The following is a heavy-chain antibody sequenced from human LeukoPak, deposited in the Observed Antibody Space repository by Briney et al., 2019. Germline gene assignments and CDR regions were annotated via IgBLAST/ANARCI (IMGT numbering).Heavy chain of an antibody. J-gene: IGHJ4*02. CDR1: GGTFSSYA. V-gene: IGHV1-69*06. CDR3: ARDPHYYGSGKNYYFDY. CDR2: IIPIFGTA. D-gene: IGHD3-10*01. Sequence: GASVKASCKASGGTFSSYAISWVRQAPGQGLEWMGGIIPIFGTANYAQKFQGRVTITADKSTSTAYMELSSLRSEDTAVYYCARDPHYYGSGKNYYFDYWGQGTLVTVSS.